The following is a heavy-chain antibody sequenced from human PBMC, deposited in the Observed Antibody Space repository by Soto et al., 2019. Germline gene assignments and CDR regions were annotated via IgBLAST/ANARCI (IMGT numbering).Heavy chain of an antibody. CDR3: ARPVAVPADFDY. D-gene: IGHD6-19*01. CDR1: GYTFTGYA. J-gene: IGHJ4*02. V-gene: IGHV1-3*05. CDR2: INAGNGNT. Sequence: QVQLVQSGAEEKKPGASVKVSCKASGYTFTGYAMHWVRQAPGQRLEWMGWINAGNGNTKYSQKFQGRVTITRDTSASTAYMELSSLRSEDSAVYSCARPVAVPADFDYWGQGTLVTVSS.